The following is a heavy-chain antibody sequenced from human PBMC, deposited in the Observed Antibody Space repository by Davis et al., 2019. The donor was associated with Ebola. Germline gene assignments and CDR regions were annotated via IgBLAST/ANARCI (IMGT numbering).Heavy chain of an antibody. V-gene: IGHV4-39*07. CDR3: VGGYNFDY. Sequence: MPSETLSLTCTVSGGSISSSSYYWGWIRQRPGKGLEWIGSIYHSGSTYYNPSLKSRVTISVDTSKNQVSLRLTSVTAADTANYYCVGGYNFDYWGQGALVIVSS. CDR1: GGSISSSSYY. J-gene: IGHJ4*02. CDR2: IYHSGST. D-gene: IGHD5-24*01.